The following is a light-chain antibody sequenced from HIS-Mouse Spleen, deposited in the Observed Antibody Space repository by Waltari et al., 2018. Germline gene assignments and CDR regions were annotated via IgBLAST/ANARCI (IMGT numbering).Light chain of an antibody. V-gene: IGLV3-10*01. CDR2: EDS. CDR3: YSTDSSGNHRV. Sequence: SYELPQPPSVSVSPGQPARFPCPGDALPKKYAYWYQQKSGQAPVLVIYEDSKRPSGIPERFSGSSSGTMATLTISGAQVEDEADYYCYSTDSSGNHRVFGGGTKLTVL. CDR1: ALPKKY. J-gene: IGLJ2*01.